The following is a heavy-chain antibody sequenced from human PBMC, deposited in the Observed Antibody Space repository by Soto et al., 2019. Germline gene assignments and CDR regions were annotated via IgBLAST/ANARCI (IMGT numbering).Heavy chain of an antibody. J-gene: IGHJ6*04. Sequence: PCGSLRLSCAAFGFTFSSSGMNWVCQAPGNGLDWISYITSTSSTIYYADSVKGRFTISRDNAKYALYLQMNRLRDEDTAVYYCSIDNSLTMAGSLHYSGMDGWGKGTTVTVSP. V-gene: IGHV3-48*02. CDR2: ITSTSSTI. CDR3: SIDNSLTMAGSLHYSGMDG. D-gene: IGHD6-19*01. CDR1: GFTFSSSG.